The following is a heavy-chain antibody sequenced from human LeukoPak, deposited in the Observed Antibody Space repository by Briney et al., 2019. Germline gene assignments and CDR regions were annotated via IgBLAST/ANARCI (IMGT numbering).Heavy chain of an antibody. J-gene: IGHJ3*02. Sequence: GGSLRLSCAASGFTFSSYEMNWVRQAPGKGLEWVSYISSSGSTIYYADSVKGRFTISRDNSKNTLYLQMNSLRAGDTALYYCARVPTDPSEPLPPHAFDIWGQGTMVTVSS. CDR2: ISSSGSTI. D-gene: IGHD1-1*01. V-gene: IGHV3-48*03. CDR3: ARVPTDPSEPLPPHAFDI. CDR1: GFTFSSYE.